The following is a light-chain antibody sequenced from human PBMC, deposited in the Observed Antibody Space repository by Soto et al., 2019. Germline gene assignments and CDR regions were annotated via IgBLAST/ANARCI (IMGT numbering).Light chain of an antibody. Sequence: EIVLTQSPGTLSLSPGERATLSCRASQSVSTSFLVWYQQKPGQAPRLLIYAASTRATGIPDRFSGGGSGTDFTLIIGRLEPEDFAVYYCQQYDDSPITVGQGTRLEIK. CDR3: QQYDDSPIT. CDR1: QSVSTSF. J-gene: IGKJ5*01. V-gene: IGKV3-20*01. CDR2: AAS.